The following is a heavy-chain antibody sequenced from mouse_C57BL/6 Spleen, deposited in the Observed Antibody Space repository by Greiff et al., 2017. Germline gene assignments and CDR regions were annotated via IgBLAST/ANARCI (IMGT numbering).Heavy chain of an antibody. CDR3: ARSYRLLLPSGSTWFAY. J-gene: IGHJ3*01. CDR2: INPNNGGT. D-gene: IGHD1-1*01. V-gene: IGHV1-26*01. CDR1: GYTFTDYY. Sequence: EVQLQQSGPELVKPGASVKISCKASGYTFTDYYMNWVKQSHGKSLEWIGDINPNNGGTSYNQKFKGKATLTVDKSSSTAYMELRSLTSEDSAVYYCARSYRLLLPSGSTWFAYWGQGTLVTVSA.